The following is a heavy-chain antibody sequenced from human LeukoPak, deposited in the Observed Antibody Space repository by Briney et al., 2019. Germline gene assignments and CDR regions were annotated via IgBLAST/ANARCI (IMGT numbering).Heavy chain of an antibody. Sequence: GGSLRVSCAGAGFTLSDYYMSWIRQAPGKGLEWVSYISSSGSTIDYADSVKGRFTISRDNAKNSLYLQMSSLRAEDTAVYYCARRRDFFDYWGQGTLVTVSS. CDR1: GFTLSDYY. CDR2: ISSSGSTI. J-gene: IGHJ4*02. CDR3: ARRRDFFDY. V-gene: IGHV3-11*01.